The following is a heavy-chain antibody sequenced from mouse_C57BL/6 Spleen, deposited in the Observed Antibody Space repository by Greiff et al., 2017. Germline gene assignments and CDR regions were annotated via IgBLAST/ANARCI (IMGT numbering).Heavy chain of an antibody. CDR1: GYTFTDYN. Sequence: EVQLQQSGPELVKPGASVKMSCKASGYTFTDYNMHWVKQSHGKSLEWIGYINPNNGGTSYNQKFKGKATLTVNKSSSTASMMLRSLTSEDSAVDYCALYCSSSRTYAMDYWGQGTSVTVSS. CDR2: INPNNGGT. J-gene: IGHJ4*01. D-gene: IGHD1-1*01. V-gene: IGHV1-22*01. CDR3: ALYCSSSRTYAMDY.